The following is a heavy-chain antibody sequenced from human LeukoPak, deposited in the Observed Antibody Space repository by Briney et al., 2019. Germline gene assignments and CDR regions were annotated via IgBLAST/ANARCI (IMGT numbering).Heavy chain of an antibody. Sequence: PGGSLRLSCTAPGFTFSSYAIHWIRQAPGKGLEWVALVWHDGSNRYYSEAVKGRFAISRDNSKNTLYLQMNSLRAEDTAVFYCAKGGAYYDFIFDPWGQGTLVTVSS. CDR2: VWHDGSNR. CDR3: AKGGAYYDFIFDP. D-gene: IGHD3-3*01. J-gene: IGHJ5*02. CDR1: GFTFSSYA. V-gene: IGHV3-33*06.